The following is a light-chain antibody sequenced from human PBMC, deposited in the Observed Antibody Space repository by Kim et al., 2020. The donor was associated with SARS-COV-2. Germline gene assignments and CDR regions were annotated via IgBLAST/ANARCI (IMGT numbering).Light chain of an antibody. Sequence: AAVGDRVTITCRTSHDISQYLVWFQQTPGKAPKPLIYSASKLHSGVPSNFSGSGSGTDFTLTISGLQPEHYATYYCQQYKDYPLTFGGGTKVDIK. V-gene: IGKV1-16*02. CDR1: HDISQY. J-gene: IGKJ4*01. CDR3: QQYKDYPLT. CDR2: SAS.